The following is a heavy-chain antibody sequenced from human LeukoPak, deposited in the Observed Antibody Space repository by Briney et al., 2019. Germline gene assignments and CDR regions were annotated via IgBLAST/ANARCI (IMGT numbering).Heavy chain of an antibody. CDR3: ASSGIAAAGNNWFDP. CDR2: INHSGST. D-gene: IGHD6-13*01. J-gene: IGHJ5*02. Sequence: SETLSLTCAVYGGSFSGYYWSWIRQPPGKGLEWIGEINHSGSTNYNPSLESRVTISVDTSKNQFSLKLSSVTAADTAVYYCASSGIAAAGNNWFDPWGQGTLVTVSS. CDR1: GGSFSGYY. V-gene: IGHV4-34*01.